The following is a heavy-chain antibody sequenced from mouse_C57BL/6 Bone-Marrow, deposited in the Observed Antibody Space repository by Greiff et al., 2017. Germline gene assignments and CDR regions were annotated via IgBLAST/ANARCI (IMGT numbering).Heavy chain of an antibody. CDR2: IYPRSGNT. CDR1: GYTFTSYG. V-gene: IGHV1-81*01. J-gene: IGHJ1*03. CDR3: ARLYYYGRDWYFDV. D-gene: IGHD1-1*01. Sequence: QVQLKQSGAELARPGASVKLSCKASGYTFTSYGISWVKQRTGQGLEWIGEIYPRSGNTYYNEKFKGKATLTADKSSSTGYMELRSLTSEDSAVYFCARLYYYGRDWYFDVWGTGTTVTVSS.